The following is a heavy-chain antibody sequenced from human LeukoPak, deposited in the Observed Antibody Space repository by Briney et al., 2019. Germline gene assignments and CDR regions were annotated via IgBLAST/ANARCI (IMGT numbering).Heavy chain of an antibody. D-gene: IGHD3-22*01. J-gene: IGHJ4*02. V-gene: IGHV3-21*01. CDR3: AREYYYDEDAGNY. CDR2: ITASSTYI. Sequence: PGGSLRLSCAASGFTFDTHWMNWVRQAPGKGLEWVSSITASSTYIYYADSVKGRFTISRDNVEKSVYLQMNSLRAEDTAVYYCAREYYYDEDAGNYWGQGILVTVSS. CDR1: GFTFDTHW.